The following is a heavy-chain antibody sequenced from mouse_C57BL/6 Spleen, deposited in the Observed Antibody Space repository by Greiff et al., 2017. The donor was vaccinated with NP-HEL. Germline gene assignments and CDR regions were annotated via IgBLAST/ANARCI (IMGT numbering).Heavy chain of an antibody. D-gene: IGHD1-1*01. J-gene: IGHJ2*01. CDR2: IYPGSGST. V-gene: IGHV1-55*01. CDR3: ARCDCDSSYFDY. CDR1: GYTFTSYW. Sequence: VQLQQPGAELVKPGASVKMSCKASGYTFTSYWITWVKQRPGQGLEWIGDIYPGSGSTNYNEKFKSKATLTVDTSSSTAYMQLSSLTSEDSAVYYCARCDCDSSYFDYWGQGTTLTVSS.